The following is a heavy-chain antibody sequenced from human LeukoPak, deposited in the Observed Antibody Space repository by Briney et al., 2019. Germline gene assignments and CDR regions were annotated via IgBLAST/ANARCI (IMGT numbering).Heavy chain of an antibody. V-gene: IGHV4-39*01. CDR2: IYYSGST. CDR1: GGSISSSSYY. CDR3: ARHKPPGRITRNYYFDY. D-gene: IGHD1-14*01. J-gene: IGHJ4*02. Sequence: SETLSLTCTVFGGSISSSSYYWGWIRQPPGKGLEWIGSIYYSGSTYYNPSLKSRVTISVDTSKNQFSLKLSSVTAADTAVYYCARHKPPGRITRNYYFDYWGQGTLVTVSS.